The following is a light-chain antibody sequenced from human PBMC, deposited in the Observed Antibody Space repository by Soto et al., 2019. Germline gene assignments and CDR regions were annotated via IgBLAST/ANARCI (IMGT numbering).Light chain of an antibody. J-gene: IGLJ2*01. Sequence: QSVLTQPPSASGTPGQRATISCSGSSSNIGGNSVNWYQHLPGTAPKILMYSDDERPSGVPDRFSGSKSGTSASLAISGLQSEDEADYYCAAWDDNLNGPVFGGGTKLTVL. CDR2: SDD. CDR3: AAWDDNLNGPV. CDR1: SSNIGGNS. V-gene: IGLV1-44*01.